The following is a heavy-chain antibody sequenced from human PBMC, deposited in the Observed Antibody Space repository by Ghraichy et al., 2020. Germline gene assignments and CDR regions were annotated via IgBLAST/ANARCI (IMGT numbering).Heavy chain of an antibody. CDR2: INPDSGAT. D-gene: IGHD6-19*01. CDR3: ARGGAVAATGYFYYYGMDV. CDR1: GYTLTDYY. V-gene: IGHV1-2*02. Sequence: ASVKGSCKASGYTLTDYYIHWVRQAPGQGLEWLGWINPDSGATNYAQKFQGRVTMTRDTSISTAYMEMRSLTSDDTAVYYCARGGAVAATGYFYYYGMDVCGQGATITVSS. J-gene: IGHJ6*02.